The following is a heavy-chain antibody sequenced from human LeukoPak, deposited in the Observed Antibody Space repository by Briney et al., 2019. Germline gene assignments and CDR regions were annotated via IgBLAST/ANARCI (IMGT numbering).Heavy chain of an antibody. CDR1: GFTFSSYA. D-gene: IGHD5-18*01. CDR2: ISYDGSNK. CDR3: AKGPSGGAVQLWSYYFDY. V-gene: IGHV3-30*18. J-gene: IGHJ4*02. Sequence: GGSLRLSCAASGFTFSSYAMSWVRQAPGKGLEWVAVISYDGSNKYYADSVKGRFTISRDNSKNTLYLQMNSLRAEDTAVYYCAKGPSGGAVQLWSYYFDYWGQGTLVTVSS.